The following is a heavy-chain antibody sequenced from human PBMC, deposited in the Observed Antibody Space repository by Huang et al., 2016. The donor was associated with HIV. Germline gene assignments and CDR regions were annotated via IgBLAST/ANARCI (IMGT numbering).Heavy chain of an antibody. CDR3: ARAATRVFQH. Sequence: QVQLQQWGAGLLKPSETLSLTCAVYGGSFSGYYWSWIRQPPGKGLEWIGEINHSGSTNYNPYLKSRVTISVDTSKNQFSLKLSSVTAADTAVYYCARAATRVFQHWGQGTLVTVSS. CDR2: INHSGST. J-gene: IGHJ1*01. CDR1: GGSFSGYY. V-gene: IGHV4-34*01.